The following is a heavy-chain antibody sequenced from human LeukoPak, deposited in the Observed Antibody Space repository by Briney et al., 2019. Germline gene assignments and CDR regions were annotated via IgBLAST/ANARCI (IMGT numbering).Heavy chain of an antibody. J-gene: IGHJ4*02. Sequence: ASVKVSCKASGYTFTGYYMHWVRQAPGQGLEWMGWINPNSGGTNYAQKFQGRVTMTRDTSISTAYMELSRLRSDDTAVYYCARNQRLRFLEWSPTHFDYWGQGTLVTVSS. V-gene: IGHV1-2*02. CDR2: INPNSGGT. CDR1: GYTFTGYY. CDR3: ARNQRLRFLEWSPTHFDY. D-gene: IGHD3-3*01.